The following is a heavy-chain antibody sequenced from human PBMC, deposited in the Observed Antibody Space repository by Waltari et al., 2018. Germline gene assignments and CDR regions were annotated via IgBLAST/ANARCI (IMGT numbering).Heavy chain of an antibody. Sequence: QVQLQQWGAGLLKPSETLSLTCAVYGGSFSGYYRSWIRQPPGKGLEWIGEINHSGSTNYNPSLKSRVTIAVDTSKNQFSLKLSSVTAADTAVYYCARLNIYGSAPDYWGQGTLVTVSS. CDR1: GGSFSGYY. CDR2: INHSGST. CDR3: ARLNIYGSAPDY. J-gene: IGHJ4*02. D-gene: IGHD3-10*01. V-gene: IGHV4-34*01.